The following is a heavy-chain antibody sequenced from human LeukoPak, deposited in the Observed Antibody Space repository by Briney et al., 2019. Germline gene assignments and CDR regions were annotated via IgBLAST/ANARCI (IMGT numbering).Heavy chain of an antibody. D-gene: IGHD2-2*01. V-gene: IGHV1-2*02. CDR1: GYTFTDYC. CDR3: ARANILYCSSTTCLFDY. CDR2: INPNSGDT. J-gene: IGHJ4*02. Sequence: ASVKVSCKASGYTFTDYCMHWVRQAPGQGVEWMGWINPNSGDTNYAQKFQGRVTMTRDTSISTAHMELSRLRSDDTAVYYCARANILYCSSTTCLFDYWGQGTLVIVSS.